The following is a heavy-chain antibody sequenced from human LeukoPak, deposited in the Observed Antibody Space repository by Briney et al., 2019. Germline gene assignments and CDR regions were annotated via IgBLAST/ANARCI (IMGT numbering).Heavy chain of an antibody. D-gene: IGHD4-17*01. CDR1: GYTFTSYY. CDR2: INPSGGST. J-gene: IGHJ3*02. CDR3: ARYGHTLDAFDI. Sequence: ASVKVSCKASGYTFTSYYMHWVRQGPGQGLEWMGIINPSGGSTSYAQKFQGRVTMTRDTSTSTVYMELSSLRSEDTAVYYCARYGHTLDAFDIWGQGTMVTVTS. V-gene: IGHV1-46*01.